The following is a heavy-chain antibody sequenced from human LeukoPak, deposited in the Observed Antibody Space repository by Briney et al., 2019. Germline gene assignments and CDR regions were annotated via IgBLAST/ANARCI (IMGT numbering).Heavy chain of an antibody. Sequence: VKVSCKASGGTFSSYAISWVRQAPGQGLEWMGGIIPIFGTANHAQKFQGRVTITADESTSTAYMELSSLRSEDTAVYYCARDGVVGAAFDYWGQGTLVTVSS. J-gene: IGHJ4*02. CDR3: ARDGVVGAAFDY. CDR2: IIPIFGTA. CDR1: GGTFSSYA. V-gene: IGHV1-69*13. D-gene: IGHD1-26*01.